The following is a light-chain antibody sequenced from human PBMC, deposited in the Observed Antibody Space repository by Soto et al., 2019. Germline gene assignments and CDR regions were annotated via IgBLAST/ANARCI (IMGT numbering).Light chain of an antibody. CDR2: GAS. CDR3: QQYGSSGT. J-gene: IGKJ1*01. V-gene: IGKV3-20*01. CDR1: QDIRSS. Sequence: EIVMTQSPATLSVSPGERVTLSCRASQDIRSSLAWYQQKPGQAPRLLIYGASNGATGIPDRFSGSGSGTDFTLTISRLEPEDFAVYYCQQYGSSGTFGQGTKVDI.